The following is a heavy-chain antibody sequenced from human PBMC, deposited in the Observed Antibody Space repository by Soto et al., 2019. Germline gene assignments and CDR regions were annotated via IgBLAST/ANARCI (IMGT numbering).Heavy chain of an antibody. J-gene: IGHJ6*02. CDR2: ISSSSSYT. Sequence: GGSLRLSCAASGFTFSSYSMNWVRQAPGKGLEWVSSISSSSSYTNYADSVKGRFTISRDNAKNSLYLQMNSLRAEDTAVYYCARDPEYSGSPKSYYYGMDVWGQGTTVTVSS. CDR3: ARDPEYSGSPKSYYYGMDV. CDR1: GFTFSSYS. D-gene: IGHD1-26*01. V-gene: IGHV3-21*01.